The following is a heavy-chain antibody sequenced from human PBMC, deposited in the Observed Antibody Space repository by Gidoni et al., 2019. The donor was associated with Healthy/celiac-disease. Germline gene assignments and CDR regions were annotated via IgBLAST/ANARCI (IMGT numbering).Heavy chain of an antibody. Sequence: QVQLQQWGAGLLKPSETLSLTCAVYGGSFSGYYWSWIRQPPGKGLEWIGEINHSGSTNYNPSLKSRVTISVDTSKNQFSLKLSSVTAADTAVYYCARGGSRRVFKQQLVSYYYGMDVWGQGTTVTVSS. CDR1: GGSFSGYY. V-gene: IGHV4-34*01. CDR2: INHSGST. D-gene: IGHD6-13*01. CDR3: ARGGSRRVFKQQLVSYYYGMDV. J-gene: IGHJ6*02.